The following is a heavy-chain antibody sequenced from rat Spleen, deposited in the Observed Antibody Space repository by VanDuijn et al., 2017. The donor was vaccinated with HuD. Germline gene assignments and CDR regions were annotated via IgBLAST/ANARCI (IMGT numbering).Heavy chain of an antibody. CDR2: ISYDGGST. J-gene: IGHJ4*01. V-gene: IGHV5-20*01. CDR3: TRMMVLITGYYDGSDVMDA. Sequence: EVQLVESGGGLVQPGRSLKLSCAASGFTFSDYYMAWVRQAPTKGLEWVASISYDGGSTYYRDSVKGRFTISRDNAKSSLYLQMDSLRSEDTATYYCTRMMVLITGYYDGSDVMDAWGQGASVTVSS. D-gene: IGHD1-12*02. CDR1: GFTFSDYY.